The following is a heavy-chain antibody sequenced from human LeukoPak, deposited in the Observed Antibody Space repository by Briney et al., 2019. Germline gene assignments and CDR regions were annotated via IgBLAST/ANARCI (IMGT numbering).Heavy chain of an antibody. Sequence: ASVKVSCKASGYTFTSYAISWVRQAPGQGLEWMGGIIPIFGTANYAQKFQGRVTITADESTSTAYMELSSLRSEDTAVYYCARDYGDYNYFDYWGQGTLVTVSS. CDR1: GYTFTSYA. CDR3: ARDYGDYNYFDY. CDR2: IIPIFGTA. D-gene: IGHD4-17*01. V-gene: IGHV1-69*13. J-gene: IGHJ4*02.